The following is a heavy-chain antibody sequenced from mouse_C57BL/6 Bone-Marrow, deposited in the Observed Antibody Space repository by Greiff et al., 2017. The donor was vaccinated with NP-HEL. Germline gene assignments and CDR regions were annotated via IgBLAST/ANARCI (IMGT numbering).Heavy chain of an antibody. V-gene: IGHV1-69*01. CDR3: ARWGTTVVATGYFDV. CDR2: IDPSDSYT. D-gene: IGHD1-1*01. J-gene: IGHJ1*03. Sequence: QVQLQQSGAELVMPGASVKLSCKASGYTFTSYWMHWVKQRPGQGLEWIGEIDPSDSYTNYNQKFKGKSTLTVDKSSSTAYMQLSSLTSEDSAVYYCARWGTTVVATGYFDVWGTGTTVTVSS. CDR1: GYTFTSYW.